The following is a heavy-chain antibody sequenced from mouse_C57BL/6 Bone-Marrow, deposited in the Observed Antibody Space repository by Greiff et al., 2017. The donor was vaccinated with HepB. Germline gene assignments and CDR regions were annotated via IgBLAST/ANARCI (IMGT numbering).Heavy chain of an antibody. Sequence: QVQLQQSGPGLVQPSQSLSITCTVSGFSLTSYGVHWVRQSPGKGLEWLGVIWSGGSTDYNAAFISRLSISKDNSKSQVFFKMNSLQADDTAIYYCASTSYYYGSSYPYYAMDYWGQGTSVTVSS. V-gene: IGHV2-2*01. CDR2: IWSGGST. CDR1: GFSLTSYG. J-gene: IGHJ4*01. CDR3: ASTSYYYGSSYPYYAMDY. D-gene: IGHD1-1*01.